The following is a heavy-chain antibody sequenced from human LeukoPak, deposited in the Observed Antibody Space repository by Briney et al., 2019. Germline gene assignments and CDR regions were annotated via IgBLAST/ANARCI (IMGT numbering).Heavy chain of an antibody. D-gene: IGHD6-13*01. CDR3: ARRGAGAAAGTFIY. V-gene: IGHV4-39*01. J-gene: IGHJ4*02. CDR1: VGSISSSSYY. CDR2: IYYSGST. Sequence: SETLSLTCTVSVGSISSSSYYWGWIRQPPGKGLEWIGSIYYSGSTYYNPSLKSRVTISVDTYKNQFSLKLSSVIAADTAVYYCARRGAGAAAGTFIYWGQGTLVTVSS.